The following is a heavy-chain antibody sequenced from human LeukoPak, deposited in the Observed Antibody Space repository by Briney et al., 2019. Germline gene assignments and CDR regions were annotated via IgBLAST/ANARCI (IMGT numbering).Heavy chain of an antibody. CDR2: ISAGNGNT. J-gene: IGHJ3*02. V-gene: IGHV1-3*01. D-gene: IGHD3-22*01. CDR3: AGVVVTPDAFDI. Sequence: GASVTVSCKASGYTFTSYAIHWVRQAPGQRLEWMGWISAGNGNTKYSQNFQGRVTFISNTSATTAFMELSSLRSEDAAVYYCAGVVVTPDAFDIWGQGTMVTVSS. CDR1: GYTFTSYA.